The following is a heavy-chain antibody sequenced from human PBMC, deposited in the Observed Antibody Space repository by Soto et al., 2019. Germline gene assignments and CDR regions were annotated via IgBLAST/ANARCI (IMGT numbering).Heavy chain of an antibody. V-gene: IGHV1-69*13. CDR2: IIPIFGTA. CDR3: ARREKFKDDYVFWSGAWYYCCGMAV. D-gene: IGHD3-3*01. Sequence: SVKVSCKASGGTFSSYAIRWVRQAPRQGLEWMGGIIPIFGTANYEQKFQGRVTITADESTGTAYMWLSSLRSEDTAVYYCARREKFKDDYVFWSGAWYYCCGMAVAGQGTTVTVSS. J-gene: IGHJ6*02. CDR1: GGTFSSYA.